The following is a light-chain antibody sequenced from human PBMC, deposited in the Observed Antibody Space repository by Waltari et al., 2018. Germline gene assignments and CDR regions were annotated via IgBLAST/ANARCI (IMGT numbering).Light chain of an antibody. CDR2: GSS. CDR1: QSVLTP. J-gene: IGKJ4*01. CDR3: QQTNNLPVT. Sequence: EIVLTQSPATLSLSPGEGANISCRASQSVLTPLAWYQHQPGQAPRLLIYGSSNRSTDIPAMFSGRGSGTDFTLSISSLEPDDFADYYCQQTNNLPVTFGGGTKVDIK. V-gene: IGKV3-11*01.